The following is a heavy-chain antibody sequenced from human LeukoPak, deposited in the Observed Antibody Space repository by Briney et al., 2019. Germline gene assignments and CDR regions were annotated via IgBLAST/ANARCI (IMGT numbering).Heavy chain of an antibody. V-gene: IGHV1-3*01. CDR1: GYTFTNYA. D-gene: IGHD2-2*01. Sequence: GASVKVSCKASGYTFTNYALHWVRQAPGQRLEWLGWINAGTDDTKYSQKFQGRVTITRDASASTAYMDLSSLRSEDTAVYYCARGSGYCTSTGCYRLYYFDFWGQGTLVTVSS. J-gene: IGHJ4*02. CDR3: ARGSGYCTSTGCYRLYYFDF. CDR2: INAGTDDT.